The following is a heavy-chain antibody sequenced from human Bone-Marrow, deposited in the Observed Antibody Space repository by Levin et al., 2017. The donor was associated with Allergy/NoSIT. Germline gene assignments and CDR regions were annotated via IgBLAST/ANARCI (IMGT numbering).Heavy chain of an antibody. J-gene: IGHJ4*02. V-gene: IGHV3-33*01. CDR1: GFTFSGYG. CDR2: IWFDGSNE. CDR3: ARDGGDDTGGYYLDY. D-gene: IGHD3-22*01. Sequence: AGESLKISCAASGFTFSGYGMHWVRQAPGKGLEWLAHIWFDGSNEYYADSVKGRFTLSRDNSKNTLYLQMNSLRDDDTALYFCARDGGDDTGGYYLDYWGQGTLVTVSS.